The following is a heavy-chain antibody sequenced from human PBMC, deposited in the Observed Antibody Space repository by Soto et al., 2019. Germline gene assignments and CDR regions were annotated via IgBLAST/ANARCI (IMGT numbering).Heavy chain of an antibody. CDR2: IYYSGST. J-gene: IGHJ6*02. D-gene: IGHD2-2*01. Sequence: QVQLQESGPGLVKPSETLSLTCTVSGASVNSGNYYWSWIRQPPGKGLEWIGYIYYSGSTNYNPSLKSRVTISLDTSKHQFSLNLSSVTAADTAVYFCARDRAAAIGYYYYYGMDVWGQGTTVTVSS. V-gene: IGHV4-61*01. CDR1: GASVNSGNYY. CDR3: ARDRAAAIGYYYYYGMDV.